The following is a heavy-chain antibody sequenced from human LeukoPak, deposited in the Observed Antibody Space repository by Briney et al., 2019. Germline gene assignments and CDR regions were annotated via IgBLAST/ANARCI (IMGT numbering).Heavy chain of an antibody. CDR3: AREASYYYDSSGYYFDAFDI. D-gene: IGHD3-22*01. Sequence: SVKVSCKASGGTFSSYAISWVRQAPGQGLEWMGGIIPVFGTANYAQKFQGRVTITTDESTSTAYMELSSLRSEDTAVYYCAREASYYYDSSGYYFDAFDIWGQGTMVTVSS. V-gene: IGHV1-69*05. J-gene: IGHJ3*02. CDR1: GGTFSSYA. CDR2: IIPVFGTA.